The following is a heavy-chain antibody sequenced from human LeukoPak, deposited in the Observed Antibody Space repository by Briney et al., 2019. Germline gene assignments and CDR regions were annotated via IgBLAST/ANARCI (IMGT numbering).Heavy chain of an antibody. V-gene: IGHV4-59*01. D-gene: IGHD5-18*01. CDR1: GGSFEHYF. Sequence: SETLSLTCTVSGGSFEHYFWSWIRQPPGKGLEFIGYVYYTGSTDYSPSLKSRLTISADTSKNQFSLKLRSVTAADTAVYYCASHRRSHGAEYWGQGTLVTVSS. J-gene: IGHJ4*02. CDR3: ASHRRSHGAEY. CDR2: VYYTGST.